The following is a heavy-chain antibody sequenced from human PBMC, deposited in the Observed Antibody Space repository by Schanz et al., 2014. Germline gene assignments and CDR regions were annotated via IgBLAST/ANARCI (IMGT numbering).Heavy chain of an antibody. CDR1: GFTFSSYA. CDR2: MSYDGSNK. Sequence: VQLVESGGGLVKPGGSLRLSCAASGFTFSSYAMHWVRQAPGKGLEWVAVMSYDGSNKYYADSVKGRFSISRDNGETSVYLQINSLRVEDTAVYYCAKVAPAATYLDSWGLGTLVTVSS. J-gene: IGHJ4*02. CDR3: AKVAPAATYLDS. V-gene: IGHV3-30-3*01. D-gene: IGHD2-2*01.